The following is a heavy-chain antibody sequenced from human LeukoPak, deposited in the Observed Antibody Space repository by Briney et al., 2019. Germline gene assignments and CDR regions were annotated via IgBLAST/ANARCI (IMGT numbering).Heavy chain of an antibody. CDR3: ARDNWVDC. J-gene: IGHJ5*01. V-gene: IGHV3-23*01. CDR1: GFSFNTYA. CDR2: VSGSGGNT. Sequence: GGSLRLSCGASGFSFNTYALNWVRQAPGKGLEWVSVVSGSGGNTYYADSVKGRFTISRDNSKNTLYLQMNSLRAEDTAIYYCARDNWVDCWGQGTLVTVSS.